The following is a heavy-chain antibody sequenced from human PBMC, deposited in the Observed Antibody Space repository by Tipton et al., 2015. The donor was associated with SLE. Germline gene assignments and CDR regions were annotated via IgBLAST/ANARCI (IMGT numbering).Heavy chain of an antibody. CDR3: ARDQVGYSGYTSFYYMDV. J-gene: IGHJ6*03. D-gene: IGHD5-12*01. CDR1: TYSISNGHY. V-gene: IGHV4-38-2*02. Sequence: TLSLTCSVSTYSISNGHYWAWVRQPPGKGLEWIGTVYHTGNTYYNPSLKSRVTMSVDTSKNQFSLKLNSVTAADTAVYYCARDQVGYSGYTSFYYMDVWGKGTTVTVSS. CDR2: VYHTGNT.